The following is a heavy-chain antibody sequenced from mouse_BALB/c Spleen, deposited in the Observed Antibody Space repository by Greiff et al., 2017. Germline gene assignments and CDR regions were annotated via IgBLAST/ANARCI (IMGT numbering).Heavy chain of an antibody. J-gene: IGHJ4*01. D-gene: IGHD1-2*01. Sequence: EVKLVESGGGLVKPGGSLKLSCAASGFTFSSYAMSWVRQTPEKRLEWVATISSGGSYTYYPDSVKGRFTISRDNAKNNLYLQMSSLKSEDTAMYYCARGRTTATSYAMDYWGQGTSVTVSS. CDR2: ISSGGSYT. CDR1: GFTFSSYA. V-gene: IGHV5-6*03. CDR3: ARGRTTATSYAMDY.